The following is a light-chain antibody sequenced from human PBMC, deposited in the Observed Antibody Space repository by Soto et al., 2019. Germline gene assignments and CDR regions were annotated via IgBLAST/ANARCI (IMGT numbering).Light chain of an antibody. J-gene: IGKJ4*01. CDR1: HDIRSY. CDR3: QQLDRYPFT. CDR2: GAS. Sequence: DIQLTQSPSFLSASVGDRITITCRASHDIRSYLAWYQQKPAKAPKLLIYGASTLQSGVPSRFSGSGSGTEFTLTINSLQPEDFASYYCQQLDRYPFTFGGGTKVEI. V-gene: IGKV1-9*01.